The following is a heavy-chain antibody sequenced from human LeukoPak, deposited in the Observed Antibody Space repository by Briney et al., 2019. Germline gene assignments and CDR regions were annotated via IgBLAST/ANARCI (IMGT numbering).Heavy chain of an antibody. J-gene: IGHJ6*03. V-gene: IGHV1-69*13. CDR1: GGTFSSYA. CDR3: ASTYDFWSGYYTAYYYYMDV. CDR2: IIPIFGTA. Sequence: GASVKVSCKASGGTFSSYAISWVRQAPGQGLEWMGGIIPIFGTANYAQKFQGSVTITADESTSTAYMELSSLRSEDTAVYYCASTYDFWSGYYTAYYYYMDVWGRGTTVTVSS. D-gene: IGHD3-3*01.